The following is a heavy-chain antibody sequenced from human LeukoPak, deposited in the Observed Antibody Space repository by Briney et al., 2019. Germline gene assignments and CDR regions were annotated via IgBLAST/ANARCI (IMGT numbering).Heavy chain of an antibody. CDR3: AKDRGWNDGDAFDI. D-gene: IGHD1-1*01. CDR2: ISSSGSTI. V-gene: IGHV3-11*01. J-gene: IGHJ3*02. Sequence: PGGSLRLSCAASGFTFSDYYMSWIRQAPGKGLEWVSYISSSGSTIYYADSVKGRFTISRDNSKNTLYLQMNSLRAEDTAVYYCAKDRGWNDGDAFDIWGQGTMVTVSS. CDR1: GFTFSDYY.